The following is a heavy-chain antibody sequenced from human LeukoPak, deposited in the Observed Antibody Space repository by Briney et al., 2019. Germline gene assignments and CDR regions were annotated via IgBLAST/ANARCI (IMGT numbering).Heavy chain of an antibody. D-gene: IGHD1-26*01. CDR2: IYYSGST. J-gene: IGHJ3*02. CDR1: GGSISSYY. CDR3: ASARLMGATRGACDI. V-gene: IGHV4-59*01. Sequence: SETLSLTCTVSGGSISSYYWSWIRPPPGRGLEWSGYIYYSGSTNYNPSLKSRVTISADTSKNQFSLKLSSLTAAHAAVYYCASARLMGATRGACDIWGQGTMVTVSS.